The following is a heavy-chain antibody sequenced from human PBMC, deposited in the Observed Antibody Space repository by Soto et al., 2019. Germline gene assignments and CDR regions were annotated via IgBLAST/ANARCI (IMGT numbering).Heavy chain of an antibody. D-gene: IGHD3-10*01. CDR3: VKREARGSGSPY. Sequence: PGGSLRLSCSASGFPLNSYAMSWVRQAPGKGLEWVSGISGSGGNTYYADSVKGRYTISRGNSKNTLYLRINSLRGEDTAVYYCVKREARGSGSPYWGQGTLVTVSS. CDR2: ISGSGGNT. J-gene: IGHJ4*02. V-gene: IGHV3-23*01. CDR1: GFPLNSYA.